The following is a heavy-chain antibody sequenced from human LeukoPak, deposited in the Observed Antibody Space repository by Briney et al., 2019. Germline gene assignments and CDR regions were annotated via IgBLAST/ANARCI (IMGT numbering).Heavy chain of an antibody. CDR3: SCRKEIAVTGASATYLDY. Sequence: SVKVSCKASGYIFTSYGISWVRQAPGQGLEWMGGIIPIFGTANYAQKFQGRVTITAEESTNTAYMELNTLRSEDTAVYFCSCRKEIAVTGASATYLDYWGQGTLVTVSS. D-gene: IGHD6-19*01. CDR1: GYIFTSYG. CDR2: IIPIFGTA. V-gene: IGHV1-69*13. J-gene: IGHJ4*02.